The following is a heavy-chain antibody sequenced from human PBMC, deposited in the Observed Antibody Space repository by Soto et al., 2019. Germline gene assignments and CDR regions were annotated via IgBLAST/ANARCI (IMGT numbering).Heavy chain of an antibody. J-gene: IGHJ6*02. V-gene: IGHV3-11*04. CDR3: ARYDSSGYYWPYYYYGMDV. Sequence: GGSLRLSCAASGFTFSDYYMSWIRQAPGKGLEWVSYISSSGSTIYYADSVKGRFTISRDNAKNSLYLQMNSLRAEDTAVYYCARYDSSGYYWPYYYYGMDVWGQGTTVTVSS. CDR2: ISSSGSTI. D-gene: IGHD3-22*01. CDR1: GFTFSDYY.